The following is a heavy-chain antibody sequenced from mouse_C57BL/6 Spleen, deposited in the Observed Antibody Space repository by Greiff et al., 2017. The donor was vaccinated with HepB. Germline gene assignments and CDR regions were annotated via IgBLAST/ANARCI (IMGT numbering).Heavy chain of an antibody. D-gene: IGHD2-12*01. V-gene: IGHV1-5*01. CDR1: GYTFTSYW. J-gene: IGHJ4*01. Sequence: EVKLLESGTVLARPGASVKMSCKTSGYTFTSYWMHWVKQRPGQGLEWIGAIYPGNSDTSYNQKFKGKAKLTAVTSASTAYMELSSLTNEDSAVYYCTRLGRRGGVYAMDYWGQGTSVTVSS. CDR3: TRLGRRGGVYAMDY. CDR2: IYPGNSDT.